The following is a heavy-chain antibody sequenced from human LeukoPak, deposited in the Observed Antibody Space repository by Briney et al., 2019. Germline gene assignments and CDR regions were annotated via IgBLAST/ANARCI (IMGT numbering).Heavy chain of an antibody. Sequence: SETLSLTCTVSGYSISSGYYWGWIRQPPGKGLEWVGSIYHRGSTYYNPSLRSRVTISLDTSRNQFSLKLNSVTAADTAVYYCAKSNGYGLVDIWGQGTMVTVSS. J-gene: IGHJ3*02. V-gene: IGHV4-38-2*02. CDR1: GYSISSGYY. CDR2: IYHRGST. D-gene: IGHD3-10*01. CDR3: AKSNGYGLVDI.